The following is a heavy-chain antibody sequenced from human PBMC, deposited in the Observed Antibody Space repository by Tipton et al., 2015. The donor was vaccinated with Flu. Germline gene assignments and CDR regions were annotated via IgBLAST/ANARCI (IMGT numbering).Heavy chain of an antibody. V-gene: IGHV3-48*03. Sequence: SLRLSCAASGFTFSDYAMHWVRQAPGKGLEWISYIGSNGDTIYYADSVRGRFTTSRDNAKNSLYLQMDSLRADDTALYYCARIIGNGNYDYAVDVWGQGTAVTVS. D-gene: IGHD1-20*01. CDR3: ARIIGNGNYDYAVDV. J-gene: IGHJ6*02. CDR2: IGSNGDTI. CDR1: GFTFSDYA.